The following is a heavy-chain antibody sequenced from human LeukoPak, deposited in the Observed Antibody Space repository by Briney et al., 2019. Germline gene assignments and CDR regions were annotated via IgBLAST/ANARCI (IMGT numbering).Heavy chain of an antibody. Sequence: GGSLRLSCAASGFSVSDYARAWVRQAPGKGLEWVSVITGSGGVSQYAGSVKGPLTISRDHSKNSLYLQMNNLGVEDTARYYCAKDGLYYDGSTHIYYFDYWGQGTLVAVSS. CDR1: GFSVSDYA. CDR3: AKDGLYYDGSTHIYYFDY. D-gene: IGHD3-22*01. J-gene: IGHJ4*02. V-gene: IGHV3-23*01. CDR2: ITGSGGVS.